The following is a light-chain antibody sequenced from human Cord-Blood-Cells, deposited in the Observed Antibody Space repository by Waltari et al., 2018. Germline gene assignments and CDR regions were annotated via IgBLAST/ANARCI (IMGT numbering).Light chain of an antibody. J-gene: IGLJ3*02. V-gene: IGLV1-47*01. CDR1: SSNIGSNY. CDR3: AAWDDSLSGWV. Sequence: QSVLTQPPSASGTPGQRVTISCSGSSSNIGSNYVYWYQQLPGTAPKLLIYRNNRRPSGGPDRFSGSKSVTSASLAISGLRSEDEADYYCAAWDDSLSGWVFGGGTKLTVL. CDR2: RNN.